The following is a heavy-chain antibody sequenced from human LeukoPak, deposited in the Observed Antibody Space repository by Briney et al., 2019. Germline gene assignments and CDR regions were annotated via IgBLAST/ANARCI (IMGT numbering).Heavy chain of an antibody. CDR3: ATVPSAGSYDYVWGSYRLVDY. D-gene: IGHD3-16*02. CDR2: FDPEDGET. CDR1: GYTLTELS. Sequence: ASVKVSCKVSGYTLTELSMHWVRQAPGKGLEWMGGFDPEDGETIYAQKFQGRVTMTEDTSTDTAYMELSGLRSEDTAVYYCATVPSAGSYDYVWGSYRLVDYWGQGTLVTVSS. J-gene: IGHJ4*02. V-gene: IGHV1-24*01.